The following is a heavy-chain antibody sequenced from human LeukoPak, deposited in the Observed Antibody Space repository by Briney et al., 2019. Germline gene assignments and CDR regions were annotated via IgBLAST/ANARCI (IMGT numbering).Heavy chain of an antibody. D-gene: IGHD2-2*01. CDR3: ARKSGAAAGFDP. CDR1: GFTLSSYN. Sequence: GGSLRLSCAASGFTLSSYNKNWVRQAPGKGLEWVSSISSSSSYIYYADSVKGRFTISRDNAKNSLYLQMNSLRAEDTAVYYCARKSGAAAGFDPWGRGTPVTVSS. CDR2: ISSSSSYI. J-gene: IGHJ5*02. V-gene: IGHV3-21*01.